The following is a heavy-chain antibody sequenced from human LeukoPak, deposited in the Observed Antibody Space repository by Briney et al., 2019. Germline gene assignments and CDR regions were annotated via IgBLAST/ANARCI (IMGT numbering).Heavy chain of an antibody. CDR2: ISSSSSYI. Sequence: GGSLRLSCAASGFTFSSNSMNWVRQAPGRGLEWVSSISSSSSYIYYADSVKGRFTISRDNAKNSLYLQMNSLRAEDTAVYYCARDYGDYEYYFDYWGQGTLVTVSS. J-gene: IGHJ4*02. D-gene: IGHD4-17*01. V-gene: IGHV3-21*03. CDR1: GFTFSSNS. CDR3: ARDYGDYEYYFDY.